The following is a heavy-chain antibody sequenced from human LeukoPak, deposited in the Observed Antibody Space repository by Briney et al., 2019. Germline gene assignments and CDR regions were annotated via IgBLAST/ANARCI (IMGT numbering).Heavy chain of an antibody. CDR2: ISSNGGST. CDR3: VKDSSSGSYFDY. D-gene: IGHD3-10*01. CDR1: GFTFSRYA. J-gene: IGHJ4*02. V-gene: IGHV3-64D*06. Sequence: PGRSLRLSCVASGFTFSRYAMHWVRQAPGKGLEYVSAISSNGGSTYYADSVKSRFTISRDNSRNTLHLQMSSLRVEDTAVYYCVKDSSSGSYFDYWGQGTLVTVSS.